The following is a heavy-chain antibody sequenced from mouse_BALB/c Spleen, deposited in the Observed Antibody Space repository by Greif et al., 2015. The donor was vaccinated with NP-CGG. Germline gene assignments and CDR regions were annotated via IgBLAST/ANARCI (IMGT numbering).Heavy chain of an antibody. CDR1: GFTFSSYA. Sequence: EVKVVDSGGGLVKPGGSLKLSCAASGFTFSSYAMSWVRQTPEKRLEWVASISSGGSTYYPDSVKGRFTISRDNARNILYLQMSSLRSEYTAMYYCARSLLRLREGYAMDYWGQGTSVTVSS. CDR2: ISSGGST. CDR3: ARSLLRLREGYAMDY. J-gene: IGHJ4*01. D-gene: IGHD1-2*01. V-gene: IGHV5-6-5*01.